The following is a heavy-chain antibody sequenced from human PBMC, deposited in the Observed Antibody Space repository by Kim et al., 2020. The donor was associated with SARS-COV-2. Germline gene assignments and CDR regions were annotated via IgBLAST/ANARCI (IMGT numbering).Heavy chain of an antibody. J-gene: IGHJ5*02. Sequence: SETLSLTCTVSGGSISDHYWSWIRQPPGKGLEWIGYIYYSGSTNYNPSLKSRVTISVDTSKNQFSLKLSSVTAADTAVYYCARHEAPGDSGSYSDDYWFDPWGQGTLVTVSS. CDR1: GGSISDHY. CDR3: ARHEAPGDSGSYSDDYWFDP. CDR2: IYYSGST. V-gene: IGHV4-59*08. D-gene: IGHD1-26*01.